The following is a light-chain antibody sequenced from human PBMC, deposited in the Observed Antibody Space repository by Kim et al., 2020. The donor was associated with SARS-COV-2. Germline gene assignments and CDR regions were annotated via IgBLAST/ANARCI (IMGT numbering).Light chain of an antibody. V-gene: IGLV1-40*03. CDR1: YSNIGAGYD. CDR2: GNS. J-gene: IGLJ1*01. CDR3: QSYDSSLTGLYV. Sequence: VTISCTESYSNIGAGYDVQWYQQLPGTAPKLLIYGNSNRPSGIPDRFSGSESGASASLTITGLQAEDEADYYCQSYDSSLTGLYVFGTGTKVTVL.